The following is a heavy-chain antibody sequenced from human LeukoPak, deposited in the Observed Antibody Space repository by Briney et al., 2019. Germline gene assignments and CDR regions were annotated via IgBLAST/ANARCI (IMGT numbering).Heavy chain of an antibody. Sequence: GGSLRLSCAASGFTFSSYGMHWVRQAPGKGLEWVAVIWYDGSNKYYADSVKGRFTISRDDSKNTLYLQMNSLRAEDTAVYYCAKGSGYSYGPYYYYYMDVWGKGTTVTVSS. CDR3: AKGSGYSYGPYYYYYMDV. V-gene: IGHV3-33*06. CDR2: IWYDGSNK. CDR1: GFTFSSYG. J-gene: IGHJ6*03. D-gene: IGHD5-18*01.